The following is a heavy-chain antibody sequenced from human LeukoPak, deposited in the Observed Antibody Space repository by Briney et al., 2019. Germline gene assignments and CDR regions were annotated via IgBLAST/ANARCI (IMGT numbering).Heavy chain of an antibody. D-gene: IGHD3-10*01. V-gene: IGHV4-38-2*02. CDR1: GYSISSGYY. Sequence: SETLSLTCTVSGYSISSGYYWDWIRQPPGKGLEWIGVIYQSGTTYYNPSLRSRVTMSVDTSKNQFSLKLSSVTAADTAVYYCARDDYYYGSGSGFEYWGQGTPVTVSS. CDR2: IYQSGTT. J-gene: IGHJ4*02. CDR3: ARDDYYYGSGSGFEY.